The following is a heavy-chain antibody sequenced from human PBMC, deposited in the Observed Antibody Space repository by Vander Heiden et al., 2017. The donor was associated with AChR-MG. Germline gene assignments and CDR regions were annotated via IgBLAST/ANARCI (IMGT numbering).Heavy chain of an antibody. J-gene: IGHJ6*02. CDR3: ARAGTNYYYGMDV. Sequence: QVTLVQSGAEVKKPGAQVKVSCEASGYPFTRSDNNWVRQATGQGLEWMGWMNPNSGNTGYAQKFQGRVTMTRNTSISTAYMELSSLRSEDTAVYYCARAGTNYYYGMDVWGQGTTVTVSS. CDR1: GYPFTRSD. V-gene: IGHV1-8*02. D-gene: IGHD6-19*01. CDR2: MNPNSGNT.